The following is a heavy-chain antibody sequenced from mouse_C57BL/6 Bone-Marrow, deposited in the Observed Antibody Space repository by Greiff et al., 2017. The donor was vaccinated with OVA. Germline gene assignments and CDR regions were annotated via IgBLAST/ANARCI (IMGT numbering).Heavy chain of an antibody. J-gene: IGHJ2*01. Sequence: QVQLQQPGAELVMPGASVKLSCKASGYTFTSYWMHWVKQRPGQGLEWIGEIDPSDSYTNYNQKFKGKSTLTVDKSSSTAYMQLSSLTSEDSAVYYCARSLGFDYWGQGTTLTVSS. V-gene: IGHV1-69*01. CDR2: IDPSDSYT. D-gene: IGHD4-1*01. CDR1: GYTFTSYW. CDR3: ARSLGFDY.